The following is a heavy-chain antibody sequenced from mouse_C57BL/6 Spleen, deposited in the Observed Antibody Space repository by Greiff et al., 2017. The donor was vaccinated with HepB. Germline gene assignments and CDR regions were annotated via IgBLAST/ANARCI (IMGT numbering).Heavy chain of an antibody. V-gene: IGHV1-69*01. D-gene: IGHD4-1*01. Sequence: QVQLQQPGAELVMPGASVKLSCKASGYTFTSYWMHWVKQRPGQGLEWIGEIDPSDSYTNYNQKFKGKSTLTVDKSSSTAYMQLSSLTSEDSAVYYCARLTLAGTWFAYWGQGTLVTVSA. CDR2: IDPSDSYT. CDR3: ARLTLAGTWFAY. CDR1: GYTFTSYW. J-gene: IGHJ3*01.